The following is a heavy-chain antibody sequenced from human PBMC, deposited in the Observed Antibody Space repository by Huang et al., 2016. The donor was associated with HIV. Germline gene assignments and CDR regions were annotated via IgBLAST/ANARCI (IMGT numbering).Heavy chain of an antibody. CDR3: ARARGFLYDSTGYYSRYYFDS. D-gene: IGHD3-22*01. Sequence: QVQLVQSGAEVKKPGASVKVSCKASGFNFNNYDFNWVRQASGQGLEWMGWMNPKSGNTGYEQKCQGRVTIPRNTSITTAYMELRSLRSEDTAVYYCARARGFLYDSTGYYSRYYFDSWGQGTLVTISS. J-gene: IGHJ4*02. CDR2: MNPKSGNT. CDR1: GFNFNNYD. V-gene: IGHV1-8*02.